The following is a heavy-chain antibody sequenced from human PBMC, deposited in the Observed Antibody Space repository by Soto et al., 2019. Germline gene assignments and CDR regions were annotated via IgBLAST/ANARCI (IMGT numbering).Heavy chain of an antibody. Sequence: GASVKVSCKASGYTFTSYAMHWVRQAPGQRLEWMGWINAGNGNTKYSQKFQGRVTITRDTSASTAYMELSSLRSEDTAVYYCANGGGSYYPFDYWGQGTLVTVS. CDR3: ANGGGSYYPFDY. D-gene: IGHD1-26*01. J-gene: IGHJ4*02. V-gene: IGHV1-3*01. CDR1: GYTFTSYA. CDR2: INAGNGNT.